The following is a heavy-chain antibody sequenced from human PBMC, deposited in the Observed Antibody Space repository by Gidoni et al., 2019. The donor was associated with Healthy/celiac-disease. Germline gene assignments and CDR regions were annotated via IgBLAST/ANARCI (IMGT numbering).Heavy chain of an antibody. D-gene: IGHD2-15*01. CDR1: GGTFSSYA. J-gene: IGHJ6*02. V-gene: IGHV1-69*01. CDR3: ARVGGEGSYYYYGMDV. CDR2: IIPIFGTA. Sequence: QVQLVQSGAEVKKPGSSVKVSCTAPGGTFSSYAISWVRQAPGQGLEWMGGIIPIFGTANYAQKFQGRVTITADESTSTAYMELSSLRSEDTAVYYCARVGGEGSYYYYGMDVWGQGTTVTVSS.